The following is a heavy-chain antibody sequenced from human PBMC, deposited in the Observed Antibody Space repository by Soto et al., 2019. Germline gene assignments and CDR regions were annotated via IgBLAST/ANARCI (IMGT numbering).Heavy chain of an antibody. CDR2: IIPIFGTA. CDR3: ARVHGDRGNYYYGMDV. D-gene: IGHD4-17*01. J-gene: IGHJ6*02. V-gene: IGHV1-69*06. Sequence: QVQLVQSGAEVKKPGSSVKVSCKASGGTFSSYAISWVRQAPGQGLEWMGGIIPIFGTANYAQKFQGRVTITADKATSSAYMELSSLRLEDTAVYYCARVHGDRGNYYYGMDVCGQGTTVPVSS. CDR1: GGTFSSYA.